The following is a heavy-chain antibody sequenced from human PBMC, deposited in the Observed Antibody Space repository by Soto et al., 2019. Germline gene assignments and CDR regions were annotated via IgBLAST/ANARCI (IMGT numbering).Heavy chain of an antibody. CDR2: IHTGNGNT. V-gene: IGHV1-3*04. CDR1: EYTFTSFA. J-gene: IGHJ6*02. Sequence: ASVKVSCKAFEYTFTSFALHWVRQAPGQRPEWMGWIHTGNGNTEYSQKFEGRVTITRDTSANTAYMELSSLRSEDTAVYYCACGGGAGFGISFYGLDVWGQGTKVTVSS. D-gene: IGHD3-16*01. CDR3: ACGGGAGFGISFYGLDV.